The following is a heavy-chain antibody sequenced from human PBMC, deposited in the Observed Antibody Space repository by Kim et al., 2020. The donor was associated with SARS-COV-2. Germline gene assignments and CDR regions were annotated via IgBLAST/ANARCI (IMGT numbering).Heavy chain of an antibody. D-gene: IGHD3-16*02. CDR3: ARGLVVDS. CDR2: GNT. Sequence: GNTDYADSVKGRFTISRDNSKNTLHLQMNTLRAEDTAVYYCARGLVVDSWGQGTLVTVSS. J-gene: IGHJ5*01. V-gene: IGHV3-53*01.